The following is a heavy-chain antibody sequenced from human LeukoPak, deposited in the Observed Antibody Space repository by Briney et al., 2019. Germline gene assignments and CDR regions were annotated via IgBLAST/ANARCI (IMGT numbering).Heavy chain of an antibody. D-gene: IGHD3-3*01. CDR3: AREFWSGSYSDK. CDR2: IYYSGST. V-gene: IGHV4-30-4*08. J-gene: IGHJ4*02. CDR1: GGSIRSSYYY. Sequence: PSETLSLTCTVSGGSIRSSYYYWGWIRQPPGKGLEWIGYIYYSGSTFYNPSLKSRVTISVDTSKNEFSLKLSSVTAADTAVYYCAREFWSGSYSDKWGQGTLVTVSS.